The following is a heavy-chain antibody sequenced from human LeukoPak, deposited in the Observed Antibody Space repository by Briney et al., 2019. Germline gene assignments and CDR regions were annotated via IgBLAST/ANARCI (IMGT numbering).Heavy chain of an antibody. Sequence: SETLSLTCIVSRGSISSSSYYWGWTRHPPGKGLEWLGCIYYSGSTCYNPPLKSRVTISVDTSKNQFSLKRSSVTAADTAVYYCARQGGEAYYYGSGSYFIIDYWGQGTLVTVSS. D-gene: IGHD3-10*01. V-gene: IGHV4-39*01. CDR2: IYYSGST. CDR1: RGSISSSSYY. CDR3: ARQGGEAYYYGSGSYFIIDY. J-gene: IGHJ4*02.